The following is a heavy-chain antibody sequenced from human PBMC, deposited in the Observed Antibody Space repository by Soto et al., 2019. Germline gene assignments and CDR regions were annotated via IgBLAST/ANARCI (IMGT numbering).Heavy chain of an antibody. J-gene: IGHJ4*02. CDR1: GFTFSGSA. Sequence: GGSLRLSRAASGFTFSGSAMHWVRQASGKGLEWVGRIRSKPNNYATAYAASVRGRFTISRDDSKNTAYLQMNSLKTEDTAVYYCTRHTSDYWGQGTLVTVSS. CDR3: TRHTSDY. V-gene: IGHV3-73*01. CDR2: IRSKPNNYAT.